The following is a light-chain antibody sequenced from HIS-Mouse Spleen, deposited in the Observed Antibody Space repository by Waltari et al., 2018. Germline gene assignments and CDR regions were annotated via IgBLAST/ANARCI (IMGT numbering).Light chain of an antibody. Sequence: EIVLTQSPATLSLSPGERATHPCRASQSVSSYLAWYQQKPGQAPRLLLYDASNRATGIPARFSGSGSGTDFTLTISSLEPEDFAVYYCQQRSNWPTFGGGTKVEIK. CDR2: DAS. CDR3: QQRSNWPT. V-gene: IGKV3-11*01. J-gene: IGKJ4*01. CDR1: QSVSSY.